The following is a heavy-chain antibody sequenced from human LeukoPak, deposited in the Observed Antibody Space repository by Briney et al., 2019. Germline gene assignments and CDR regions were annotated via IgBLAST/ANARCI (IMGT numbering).Heavy chain of an antibody. V-gene: IGHV4-30-4*07. Sequence: PSETLSLTCAVSGGTLTSGGYSWSWIRQSPGKALEWIGYIYYSGSAYYNPSLKSRVDISFDTSKNQFSLRTTSVTAADSAIYFCARIRISSTSQNYFDPWGQGTLVTVSS. J-gene: IGHJ5*02. CDR3: ARIRISSTSQNYFDP. CDR1: GGTLTSGGYS. D-gene: IGHD2-2*01. CDR2: IYYSGSA.